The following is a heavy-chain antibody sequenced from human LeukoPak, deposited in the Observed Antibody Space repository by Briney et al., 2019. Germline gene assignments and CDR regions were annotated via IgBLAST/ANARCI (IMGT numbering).Heavy chain of an antibody. CDR2: INYSGAT. CDR3: AREYGVPS. Sequence: SETLSLTCAVYDGSLGFYFWSWIRQSPGKALEWLGHINYSGATHYNPSLNGRAALSIDTSRNQFFLKLTSVIAADTAVYFCAREYGVPSWGQGTLVTVSS. CDR1: DGSLGFYF. D-gene: IGHD4-17*01. V-gene: IGHV4-34*10. J-gene: IGHJ4*02.